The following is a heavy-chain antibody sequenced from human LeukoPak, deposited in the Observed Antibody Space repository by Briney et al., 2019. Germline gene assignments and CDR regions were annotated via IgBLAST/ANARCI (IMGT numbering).Heavy chain of an antibody. V-gene: IGHV1-8*03. CDR2: MNPNSGNT. CDR3: ARGPSGSFGNYYYYMDV. CDR1: GYTFTSYD. J-gene: IGHJ6*03. D-gene: IGHD1-26*01. Sequence: ASVKVSCKASGYTFTSYDINWVRQATGQGLEWMGWMNPNSGNTGYAQKFQGRVTITRNTSISTAYMELSSLRSEDTAVYYCARGPSGSFGNYYYYMDVWGKGTTVTVSS.